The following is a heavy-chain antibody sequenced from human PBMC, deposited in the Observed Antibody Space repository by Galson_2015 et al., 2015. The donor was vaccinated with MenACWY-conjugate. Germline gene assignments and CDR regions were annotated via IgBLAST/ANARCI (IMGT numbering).Heavy chain of an antibody. CDR3: ARDSGSYSWSGGYFAY. J-gene: IGHJ4*02. Sequence: SLRLSCAPSGFTFSNYWMSWVRQTPGKGLEWVANIKQDESEKYYVDSVKGRFTISRDNAKNSLYLQMNNLRAEDTAVYYCARDSGSYSWSGGYFAYWGQGTLVTVSS. D-gene: IGHD4-11*01. CDR1: GFTFSNYW. V-gene: IGHV3-7*03. CDR2: IKQDESEK.